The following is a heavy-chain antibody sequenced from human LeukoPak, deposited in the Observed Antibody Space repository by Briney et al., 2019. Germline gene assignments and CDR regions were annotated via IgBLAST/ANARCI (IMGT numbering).Heavy chain of an antibody. V-gene: IGHV1-69*05. D-gene: IGHD6-13*01. J-gene: IGHJ4*02. CDR2: IIPIFGTA. CDR3: ARDSLKKAAGTTMAGD. Sequence: GSSVKVSCKASGGTFSSYAISWVRQAPGQGLEWMGRIIPIFGTANYAQKFQGRVTITTDESTSTAYMELNSLRSEDTAVYYCARDSLKKAAGTTMAGDRGQGTLVTVSS. CDR1: GGTFSSYA.